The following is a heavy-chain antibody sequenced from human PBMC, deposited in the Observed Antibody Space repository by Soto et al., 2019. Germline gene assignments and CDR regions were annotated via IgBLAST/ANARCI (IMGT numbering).Heavy chain of an antibody. V-gene: IGHV3-23*01. CDR3: ARESDH. CDR2: ISESGGGT. J-gene: IGHJ4*02. CDR1: GFTFSSYA. Sequence: PGGSLRLSCAASGFTFSSYAMSWVRQAPGKGLEWVSTISESGGGTYHADSMKGRFTISRDNSKNTLYLQMYSLRVEDTAVYYCARESDHWGQGTLVTVSS.